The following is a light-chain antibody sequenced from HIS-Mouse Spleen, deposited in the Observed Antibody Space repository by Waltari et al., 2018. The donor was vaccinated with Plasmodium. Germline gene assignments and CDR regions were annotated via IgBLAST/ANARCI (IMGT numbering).Light chain of an antibody. J-gene: IGLJ3*02. CDR3: YSTDSSGNHRV. CDR1: ALPKKY. Sequence: SYELTQPLSVSVSPGQTARITCSGDALPKKYAYWYQQKSGQAPVLVIYEDSKRPSGLPERFSGSSSGTMATLTISGAQVEDEADYYCYSTDSSGNHRVFGGGTKLTVL. CDR2: EDS. V-gene: IGLV3-10*01.